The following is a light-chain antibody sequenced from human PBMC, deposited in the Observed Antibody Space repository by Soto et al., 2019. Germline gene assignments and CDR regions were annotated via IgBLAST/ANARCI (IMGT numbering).Light chain of an antibody. CDR2: DVS. CDR1: QTVSNNY. J-gene: IGKJ2*03. CDR3: QQYGGSPLYS. V-gene: IGKV3-20*01. Sequence: EIVLTQSPGTLSLSPGERAMLSCRASQTVSNNYLAWYQQRPGQAPRLLISDVSTRATGIPDTFSGSGSGTDFTLTISRLEPEDSAVYYCQQYGGSPLYSFGQGTKLEIK.